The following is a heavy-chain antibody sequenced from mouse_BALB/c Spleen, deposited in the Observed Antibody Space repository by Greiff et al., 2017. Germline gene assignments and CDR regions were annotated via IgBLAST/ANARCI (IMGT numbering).Heavy chain of an antibody. V-gene: IGHV5-4*02. CDR1: GFTFSDYY. CDR2: ISDGGSYT. J-gene: IGHJ2*01. CDR3: ARQGKTGDYFDY. Sequence: EVQLVESGGGLVKPGGSLKLSCAASGFTFSDYYMYWVRQTPEKRLEWVATISDGGSYTYYPDSVKGRFTISRDNAKNNLYLQMSSLKSEDTAMYYCARQGKTGDYFDYWGQGTTLTVSS.